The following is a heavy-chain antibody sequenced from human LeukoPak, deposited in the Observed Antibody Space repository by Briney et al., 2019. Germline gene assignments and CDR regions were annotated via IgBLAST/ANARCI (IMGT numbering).Heavy chain of an antibody. V-gene: IGHV3-23*01. CDR2: ISASGGST. CDR3: ARAITDDHNRLGALDI. Sequence: GGSLRLSCAASGFPFSSSAMSWVRQVPGKGLEWVSGISASGGSTSYADSVRGRFTISRDNSKNTLYVQKNSLRDEDTAVYYCARAITDDHNRLGALDIWGQGTMVTVSS. D-gene: IGHD2-21*01. CDR1: GFPFSSSA. J-gene: IGHJ3*02.